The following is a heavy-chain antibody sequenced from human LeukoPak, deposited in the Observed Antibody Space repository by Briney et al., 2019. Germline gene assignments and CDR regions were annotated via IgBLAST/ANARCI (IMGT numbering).Heavy chain of an antibody. D-gene: IGHD2-15*01. CDR2: VSGSDENK. Sequence: GGSLRLSCAASGFTFSDYYLTWIRQAPGQGLEWISYVSGSDENKYYAGSVRGRFAISRDNAEKSLFLQMSNVRAEDTAVYYCARAGLGGHYIDYWGQGTLVTVSS. CDR1: GFTFSDYY. CDR3: ARAGLGGHYIDY. V-gene: IGHV3-11*01. J-gene: IGHJ4*02.